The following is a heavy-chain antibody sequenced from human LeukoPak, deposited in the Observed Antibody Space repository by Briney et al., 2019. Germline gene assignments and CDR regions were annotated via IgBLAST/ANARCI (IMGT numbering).Heavy chain of an antibody. V-gene: IGHV3-21*01. J-gene: IGHJ4*02. CDR1: GFTFSSYS. CDR2: ISSSSSYI. CDR3: ARAPKGPNSIDY. D-gene: IGHD4/OR15-4a*01. Sequence: GGSLRLSCAASGFTFSSYSMNWVRQAPGKGLEWVSSISSSSSYIYYADSVKGRFTISGDNSKNTLYLQMNSLRAEDTAVYYCARAPKGPNSIDYWGQGTLVTVSS.